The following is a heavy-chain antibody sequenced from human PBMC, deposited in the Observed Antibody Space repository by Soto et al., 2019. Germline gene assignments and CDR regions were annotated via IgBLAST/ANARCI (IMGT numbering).Heavy chain of an antibody. V-gene: IGHV1-18*04. CDR2: ISGYNGNT. CDR3: AREYGMDV. J-gene: IGHJ6*02. Sequence: GASVKVCCKASGYTFTGYYMHWVRQAPGQGLEWVGWISGYNGNTNYAQKFQGRVTLTRDTSTKTAFMELRSLTGDDTAVYYCAREYGMDVWGQGTTVTVSS. CDR1: GYTFTGYY.